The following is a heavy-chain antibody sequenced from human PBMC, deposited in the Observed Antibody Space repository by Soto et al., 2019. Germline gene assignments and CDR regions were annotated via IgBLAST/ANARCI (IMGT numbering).Heavy chain of an antibody. J-gene: IGHJ4*02. D-gene: IGHD3-10*02. CDR3: AKLVRDDVRRSDLDH. CDR1: GGSVSNSSHY. CDR2: FYYSGTT. Sequence: SETLSLTCTVSGGSVSNSSHYWTWIRQPPGKGLEWIGTFYYSGTTSQNPPLRSRITISGDTSRNQFSLNLRSVTAADSGVYYCAKLVRDDVRRSDLDHWGQGTLVTVSS. V-gene: IGHV4-39*01.